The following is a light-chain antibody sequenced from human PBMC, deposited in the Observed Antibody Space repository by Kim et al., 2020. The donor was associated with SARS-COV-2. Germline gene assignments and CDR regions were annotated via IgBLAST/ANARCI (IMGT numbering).Light chain of an antibody. CDR2: TAS. J-gene: IGKJ1*01. CDR3: QQTYNTPRT. V-gene: IGKV1-39*01. CDR1: QSVNTY. Sequence: DTQMTQSPSFLSASVGDRVTITCRASQSVNTYLHWYQQKPGKAPQLLISTASSLQSGVPSRFSGSGSGTDFTLTINSLQPEDFATYYCQQTYNTPRTFGQGTKVDIK.